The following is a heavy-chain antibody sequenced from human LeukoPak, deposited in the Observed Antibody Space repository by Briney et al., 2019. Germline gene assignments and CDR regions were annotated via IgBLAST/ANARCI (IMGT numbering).Heavy chain of an antibody. CDR1: GRTFSSYA. J-gene: IGHJ4*02. V-gene: IGHV3-23*01. CDR3: AKDLMYGDSYYFDY. D-gene: IGHD2-21*02. Sequence: GFLRLSCAAYGRTFSSYAMNWVWPSPGKGMEWVSVISGSGGSTYYADSVKGRFTISRDNSKNTLYLQMNSLRAEDTAVYYCAKDLMYGDSYYFDYWGQGTLVTVSS. CDR2: ISGSGGST.